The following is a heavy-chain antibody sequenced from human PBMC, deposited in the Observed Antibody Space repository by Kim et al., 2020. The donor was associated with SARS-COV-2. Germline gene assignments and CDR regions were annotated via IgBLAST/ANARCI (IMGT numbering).Heavy chain of an antibody. CDR3: ATLTGPSRGHGINSGKDV. J-gene: IGHJ6*02. CDR1: GFSFISYA. Sequence: GGSLRLSCAASGFSFISYAMHWVRQAPGKGLEWVAIIWYDGSRQEYADSVKGRFTISRDSSRSTLYLQMHSLRAEDTAVYYCATLTGPSRGHGINSGKDVWGLGTTVIVTS. V-gene: IGHV3-33*01. CDR2: IWYDGSRQ. D-gene: IGHD3-10*01.